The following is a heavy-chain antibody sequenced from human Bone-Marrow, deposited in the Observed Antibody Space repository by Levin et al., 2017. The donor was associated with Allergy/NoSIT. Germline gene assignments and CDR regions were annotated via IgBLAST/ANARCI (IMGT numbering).Heavy chain of an antibody. CDR3: ARAEVVPAATPDTYYMDV. CDR1: GGSISSGGYY. CDR2: IYYSGST. Sequence: PSETLSLTCTVSGGSISSGGYYWSWIRQHPGKGLEWIGYIYYSGSTYYNPSLKSRVTISVDTSKNQFSLKLSSVTAADTAVYYCARAEVVPAATPDTYYMDVWGKGTTVTVSS. V-gene: IGHV4-31*03. J-gene: IGHJ6*03. D-gene: IGHD2-2*01.